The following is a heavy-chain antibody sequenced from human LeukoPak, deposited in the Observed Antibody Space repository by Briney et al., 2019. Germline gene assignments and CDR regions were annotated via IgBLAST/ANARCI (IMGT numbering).Heavy chain of an antibody. CDR3: ARTHRAGIAVAGTDY. Sequence: ASVKVSCKASGGAFSSYAISWVRQAPGQGLEWMGGIIPIFGTANYAQKFQGRVTITADESTSTAYMELSSLRSEDTAVYYCARTHRAGIAVAGTDYWGQGTLVTVSS. CDR1: GGAFSSYA. V-gene: IGHV1-69*13. J-gene: IGHJ4*02. D-gene: IGHD6-19*01. CDR2: IIPIFGTA.